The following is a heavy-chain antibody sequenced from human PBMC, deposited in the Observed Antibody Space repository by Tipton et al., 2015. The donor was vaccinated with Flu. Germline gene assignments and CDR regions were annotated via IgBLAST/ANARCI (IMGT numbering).Heavy chain of an antibody. J-gene: IGHJ4*02. Sequence: TLSLTCTVSGDSMSSYYWNWIRQPAGKGLEWIGRIYASGSTTYNPSLKSRVTISVDTSKTQLSLKLSSVTAADTAVYYCARDVAAIPAAIRDWGQGTLVTVSS. CDR1: GDSMSSYY. CDR2: IYASGST. CDR3: ARDVAAIPAAIRD. D-gene: IGHD2-2*02. V-gene: IGHV4-4*07.